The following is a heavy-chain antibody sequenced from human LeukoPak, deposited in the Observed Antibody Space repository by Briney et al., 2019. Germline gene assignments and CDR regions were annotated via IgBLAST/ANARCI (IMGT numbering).Heavy chain of an antibody. Sequence: SETLSLTCTVSGASIFGQYWSWIRRPPGKGLEWIGYIYCSGSTSFCSTSYNPSLKSRVTISVDKNQLSLRLTSVTAADTAVYYCARDLISEYSRSHSHFDPWGQGTLVTVSS. CDR1: GASIFGQY. J-gene: IGHJ5*02. CDR3: ARDLISEYSRSHSHFDP. D-gene: IGHD5-12*01. V-gene: IGHV4-59*11. CDR2: IYCSGST.